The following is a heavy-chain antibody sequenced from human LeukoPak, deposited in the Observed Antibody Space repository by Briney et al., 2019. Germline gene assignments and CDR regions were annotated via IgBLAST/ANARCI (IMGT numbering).Heavy chain of an antibody. Sequence: ASVKVSCKASGYTFTSYDINWVRQATGQGLEWMGWMNPNSGNTSYAQKFQGRVTMTRDTSTSTVYMELSSLRSEDTAVYYCARGLKLYGNWFDPWGQGTLVTVSS. CDR2: MNPNSGNT. V-gene: IGHV1-8*02. D-gene: IGHD2-8*01. CDR1: GYTFTSYD. J-gene: IGHJ5*02. CDR3: ARGLKLYGNWFDP.